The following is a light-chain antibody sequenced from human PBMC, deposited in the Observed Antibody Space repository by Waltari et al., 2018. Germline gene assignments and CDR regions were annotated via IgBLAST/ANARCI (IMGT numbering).Light chain of an antibody. CDR3: QQYNSYSIT. CDR2: RAS. J-gene: IGKJ5*01. CDR1: QTISSW. V-gene: IGKV1-5*03. Sequence: DIQMTQSPSTLSASVGDRVTITCRASQTISSWLAWYQQQPGKAPRLLIYRASTLESGVPSRFSGSGSGTEFTLTISSLQPDDFATYYYQQYNSYSITFGQGTRLEIK.